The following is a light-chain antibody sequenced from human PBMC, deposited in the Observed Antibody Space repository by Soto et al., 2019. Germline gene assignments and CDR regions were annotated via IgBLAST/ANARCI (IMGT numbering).Light chain of an antibody. CDR1: QSVSSN. Sequence: VLTHSPCTLSLSPLYIATLSCSASQSVSSNLAWYQQKPGQAPRLLLYGASTRANGIPARFSGSGSGTEFTPPISSLQYADFAVYYCQQYTNWLPRNFGQGTRLEIK. J-gene: IGKJ5*01. V-gene: IGKV3-15*01. CDR3: QQYTNWLPRN. CDR2: GAS.